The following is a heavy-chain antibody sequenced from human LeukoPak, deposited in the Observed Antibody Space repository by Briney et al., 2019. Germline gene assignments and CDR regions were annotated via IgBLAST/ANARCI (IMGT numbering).Heavy chain of an antibody. Sequence: GESLKISCKGSGYSFTSYRIGWVRQMPGKGLEWMGIIYPGDSDTRYSPSFQGQVTISADKSISTAYLQWSSLKASDTAMYYCARHPPTYYYDSSGQNAFDIWGQGTMVTVSS. CDR1: GYSFTSYR. CDR2: IYPGDSDT. V-gene: IGHV5-51*01. D-gene: IGHD3-22*01. J-gene: IGHJ3*02. CDR3: ARHPPTYYYDSSGQNAFDI.